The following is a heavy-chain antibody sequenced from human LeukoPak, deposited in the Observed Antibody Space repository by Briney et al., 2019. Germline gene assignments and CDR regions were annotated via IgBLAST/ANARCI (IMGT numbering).Heavy chain of an antibody. Sequence: GASVKVSCKASGYTFTGYYMHWVRQAPGQGLEWMGWINPNSGGTNYAQKFQGRVTMTRGTSISTAYMELSRLRSDDTAVYYCARGFIVVVPAATPGGYYYYMDVWGKGTTVTVSS. V-gene: IGHV1-2*02. CDR3: ARGFIVVVPAATPGGYYYYMDV. D-gene: IGHD2-2*01. J-gene: IGHJ6*03. CDR2: INPNSGGT. CDR1: GYTFTGYY.